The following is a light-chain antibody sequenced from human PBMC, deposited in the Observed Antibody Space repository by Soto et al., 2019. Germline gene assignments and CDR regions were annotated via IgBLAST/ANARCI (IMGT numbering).Light chain of an antibody. CDR2: GAS. CDR1: QSVSSSY. CDR3: QQRSNWPLT. Sequence: EIVFTQSPGTLSLSPGERATLSCRASQSVSSSYLAWYQQKPGQAPRLLIYGASSRATGIPDRFSGSGSGTDFTLTINSLEPEDFAVYYCQQRSNWPLTFGGGTKVDIK. J-gene: IGKJ4*01. V-gene: IGKV3D-20*02.